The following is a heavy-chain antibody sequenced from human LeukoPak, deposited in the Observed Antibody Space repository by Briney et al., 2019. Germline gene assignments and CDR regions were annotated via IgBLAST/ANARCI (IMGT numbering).Heavy chain of an antibody. V-gene: IGHV1-18*01. CDR3: ARWAMVRGVIIFAYFDY. CDR2: ISAYNGNT. J-gene: IGHJ4*02. D-gene: IGHD3-10*01. Sequence: VSVKVSCKASGYTFTSYGISWVRQAPGQGLEWMGWISAYNGNTNYAQKLQGRVTMTTDTSTSTAYMELRSLRSDDTAVYYCARWAMVRGVIIFAYFDYWGQGTLVTVSS. CDR1: GYTFTSYG.